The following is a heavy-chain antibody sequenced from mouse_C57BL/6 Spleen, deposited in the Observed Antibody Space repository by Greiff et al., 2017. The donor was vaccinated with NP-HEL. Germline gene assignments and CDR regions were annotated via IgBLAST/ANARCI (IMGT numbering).Heavy chain of an antibody. D-gene: IGHD1-1*01. CDR2: ISDGGSYT. V-gene: IGHV5-4*03. J-gene: IGHJ2*01. Sequence: EVKLMESGGGLVKPGGSLKLSCAASGFTFSSYAMSWVRQTPEKRLEWVATISDGGSYTYYPDNVKGRFTISRDNAKNNLYLQMSHLKSEDTAMYYCARGYYGSPFDYWGQGTTLTVSS. CDR3: ARGYYGSPFDY. CDR1: GFTFSSYA.